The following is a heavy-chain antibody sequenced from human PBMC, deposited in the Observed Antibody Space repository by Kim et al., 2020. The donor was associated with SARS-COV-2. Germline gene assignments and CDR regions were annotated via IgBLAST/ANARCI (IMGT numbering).Heavy chain of an antibody. CDR2: ISSSGGTI. J-gene: IGHJ5*02. V-gene: IGHV3-48*03. CDR3: ARGRFLVDP. CDR1: GFTFSSFE. Sequence: GGSLRLSCAASGFTFSSFEMTWVRQAPGKGLEWVSYISSSGGTIYYADSVKGRFTISRDNAKNPLYLQMNSLRAEDTAVYYCARGRFLVDPWGQGTLVTVSS. D-gene: IGHD3-3*01.